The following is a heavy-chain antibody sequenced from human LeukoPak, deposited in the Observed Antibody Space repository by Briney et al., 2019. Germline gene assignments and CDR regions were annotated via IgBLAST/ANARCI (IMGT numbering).Heavy chain of an antibody. D-gene: IGHD1-26*01. CDR3: ARVIAGAAGFWHDP. CDR1: GAPISTDY. J-gene: IGHJ5*02. V-gene: IGHV4-4*07. CDR2: IYTGGTA. Sequence: SETLSLTCSVSGAPISTDYWSWVRQPAGKGLEWIGRIYTGGTAKYNSSLKSRVTILVDRSKNQFSLKVTSVTAADTAVYYCARVIAGAAGFWHDPWGRGTLVTVSA.